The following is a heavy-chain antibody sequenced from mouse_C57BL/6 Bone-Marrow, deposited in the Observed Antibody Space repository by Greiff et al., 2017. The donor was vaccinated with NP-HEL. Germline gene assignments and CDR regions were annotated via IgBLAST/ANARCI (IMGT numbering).Heavy chain of an antibody. CDR3: ARNWGLRRGGYFDY. Sequence: VQLKQSGPGLVAPSQSLSITCTVSGFSLTSYAISWVRQPPGKGLEWLGVIWTGGGTNYNSALKSRLSISKDNSKSQVFLKMNSLQTDDTARYYCARNWGLRRGGYFDYWGQGTTLTVSS. CDR2: IWTGGGT. D-gene: IGHD2-4*01. V-gene: IGHV2-9-1*01. CDR1: GFSLTSYA. J-gene: IGHJ2*01.